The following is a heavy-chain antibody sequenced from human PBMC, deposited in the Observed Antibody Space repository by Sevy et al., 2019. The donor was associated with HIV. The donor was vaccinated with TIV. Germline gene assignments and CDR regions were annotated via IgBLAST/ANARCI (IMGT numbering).Heavy chain of an antibody. CDR3: TRAPPVRSGDDSLNWFDP. D-gene: IGHD5-12*01. CDR2: IYYTGST. V-gene: IGHV4-59*01. J-gene: IGHJ5*02. Sequence: SETLSLTSTVSGGSISAYYWSWIRQPPGKALEYVGYIYYTGSTNYNPSLKNRVTMSVDTSKNQFSLKLSSVTAADTAVYYCTRAPPVRSGDDSLNWFDPWGPGTLVTVSS. CDR1: GGSISAYY.